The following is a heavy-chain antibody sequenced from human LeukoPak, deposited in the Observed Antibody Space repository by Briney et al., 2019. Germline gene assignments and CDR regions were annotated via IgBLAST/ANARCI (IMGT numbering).Heavy chain of an antibody. D-gene: IGHD1-7*01. V-gene: IGHV3-48*03. CDR1: GFTFSSYE. Sequence: GGSLRLSCAASGFTFSSYEMNWVRQAPGKGLEWVSYISSSGSTIYYADSVKGRFTISRDNAKNSLYLQMNSLRSEDTAVYYCARDNWNYSLDYWGQGTLVTVSS. CDR2: ISSSGSTI. CDR3: ARDNWNYSLDY. J-gene: IGHJ4*02.